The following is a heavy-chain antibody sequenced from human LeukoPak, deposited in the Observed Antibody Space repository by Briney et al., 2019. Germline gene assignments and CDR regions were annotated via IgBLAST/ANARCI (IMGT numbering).Heavy chain of an antibody. V-gene: IGHV3-30*02. J-gene: IGHJ5*02. D-gene: IGHD3-3*01. Sequence: GGSLRLSCAASGFTFSSYGMHWVRQAPGKGLEWVAFIRYDGSNKYYADSVKGRFTISRDNSKNTLYLQMNSLRAEDTAVYYCARGAAITIFGVADAYNWFDPWGQGTLVTVSS. CDR3: ARGAAITIFGVADAYNWFDP. CDR2: IRYDGSNK. CDR1: GFTFSSYG.